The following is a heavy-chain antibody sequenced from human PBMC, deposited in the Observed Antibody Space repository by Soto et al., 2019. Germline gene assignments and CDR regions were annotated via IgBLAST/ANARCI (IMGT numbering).Heavy chain of an antibody. CDR2: IWHDGSKK. V-gene: IGHV3-33*01. CDR3: ARDGTGWTRGDY. Sequence: QVQLVESGGGVVQPGSSLRLSCVASGFTFRSYSIHWVRQAPGKGPEWVAVIWHDGSKKYYADSVKGRFTISRDNSKNTLYLQMDSLRAEDTAVYYCARDGTGWTRGDYWGQGTLVTVSS. D-gene: IGHD6-19*01. CDR1: GFTFRSYS. J-gene: IGHJ4*02.